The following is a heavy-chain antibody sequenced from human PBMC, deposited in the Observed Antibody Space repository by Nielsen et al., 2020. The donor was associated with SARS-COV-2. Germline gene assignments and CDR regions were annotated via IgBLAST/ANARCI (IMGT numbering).Heavy chain of an antibody. CDR2: ISAYNGNT. V-gene: IGHV1-18*01. J-gene: IGHJ4*02. D-gene: IGHD2-21*01. CDR3: AREGEGGFDY. CDR1: GFTFTTYG. Sequence: ASVKVSCKSSGFTFTTYGFSWVRQAPGQGLEWMGWISAYNGNTIYAQKLQGRVTMTTDTSTSTAYMELRSLRSDDTAVYYCAREGEGGFDYWGQGTLVTVSS.